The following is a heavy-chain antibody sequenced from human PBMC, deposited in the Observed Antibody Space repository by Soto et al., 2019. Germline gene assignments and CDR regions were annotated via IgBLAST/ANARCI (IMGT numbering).Heavy chain of an antibody. CDR2: ISGSGGST. CDR1: GFTFSSYA. V-gene: IGHV3-23*01. D-gene: IGHD3-10*01. Sequence: EVQLLESGGGLVQPGGSLRLSCAASGFTFSSYAMSWVRQAPGKGLEWVSAISGSGGSTYYEDSVKGRFTISSDNSKNTLYLQMNSLRAEDTAVYYCANWYYYGSGSYYNPPEYWGQGTLVTVSS. CDR3: ANWYYYGSGSYYNPPEY. J-gene: IGHJ4*02.